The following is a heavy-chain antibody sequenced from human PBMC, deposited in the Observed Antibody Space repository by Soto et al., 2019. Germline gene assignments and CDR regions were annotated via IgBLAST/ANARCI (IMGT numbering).Heavy chain of an antibody. CDR3: SEESPKTTPETAMLTYGIDI. Sequence: GGSLRLSCAASGFTFAAYTMHWARQAPGKGLEWVSLISWDGGSKYYADSVKGRFTISRDTSKNSVYLQMNSLRTEDTALYYCSEESPKTTPETAMLTYGIDIWGQGTTVTVSS. V-gene: IGHV3-43*01. CDR1: GFTFAAYT. D-gene: IGHD5-18*01. J-gene: IGHJ6*02. CDR2: ISWDGGSK.